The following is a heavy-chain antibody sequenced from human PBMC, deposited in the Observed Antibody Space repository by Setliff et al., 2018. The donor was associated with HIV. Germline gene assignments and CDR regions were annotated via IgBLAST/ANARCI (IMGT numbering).Heavy chain of an antibody. CDR3: ARGEVPYYYDSDGHYYYYYAYMDV. V-gene: IGHV4-61*02. CDR2: IYTNGNT. CDR1: GGSISRGSYY. J-gene: IGHJ6*03. Sequence: SETLSLICTVSGGSISRGSYYWSWIRQPAGKGLEWIGRIYTNGNTNYNPSLKSRGTVSADTSKNQFSLKLSSVTAADTAVYYCARGEVPYYYDSDGHYYYYYAYMDVWGEGTTVTVSS. D-gene: IGHD3-22*01.